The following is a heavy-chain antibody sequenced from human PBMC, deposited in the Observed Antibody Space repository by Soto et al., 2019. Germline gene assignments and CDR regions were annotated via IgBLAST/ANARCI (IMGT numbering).Heavy chain of an antibody. CDR3: ARSYSYGSYWYFDL. V-gene: IGHV1-18*04. CDR1: GYTFTTYG. Sequence: QVQLVQSGAEVKEPGASVKVSCKASGYTFTTYGISWVRQAPGQGLEWMGWISVYNGNTNYAERLQGRVTMTTDTSTSTAYMELCRLRSDDTAMYYCARSYSYGSYWYFDLWGRGTLVTVSS. D-gene: IGHD5-18*01. CDR2: ISVYNGNT. J-gene: IGHJ2*01.